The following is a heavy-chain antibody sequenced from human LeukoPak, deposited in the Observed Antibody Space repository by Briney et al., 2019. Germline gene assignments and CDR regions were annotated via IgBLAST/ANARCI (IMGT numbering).Heavy chain of an antibody. Sequence: PSETLSLTCTVSGGSISSSSYYWSWIRQPPGKGLEWIGYIYYSGSTYYNPSLKSRVTISVDTSKNQFSLKLSSVTAADTAVYYCPSLGRGGSSLKYYFDYWGRETLVPVSS. CDR1: GGSISSSSYY. J-gene: IGHJ4*02. CDR3: PSLGRGGSSLKYYFDY. V-gene: IGHV4-30-4*01. CDR2: IYYSGST. D-gene: IGHD1-26*01.